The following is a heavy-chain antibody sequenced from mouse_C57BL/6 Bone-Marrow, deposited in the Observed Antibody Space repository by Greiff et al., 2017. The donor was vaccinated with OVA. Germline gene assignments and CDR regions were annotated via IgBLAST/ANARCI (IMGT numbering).Heavy chain of an antibody. CDR3: TTGGPWFAY. D-gene: IGHD3-3*01. J-gene: IGHJ3*01. Sequence: EVKLMESGAELVRPGASVQLSCTASGFNIKDDYMHWVKQRPEQGLAWIVWIDPENGDTEYASKFQGKATITADTSSNTAYLQLSSLTAEDTAVYYCTTGGPWFAYWGQGTLVTVSA. CDR2: IDPENGDT. V-gene: IGHV14-4*01. CDR1: GFNIKDDY.